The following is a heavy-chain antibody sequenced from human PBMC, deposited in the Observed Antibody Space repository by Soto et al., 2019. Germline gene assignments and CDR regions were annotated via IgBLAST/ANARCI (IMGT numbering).Heavy chain of an antibody. V-gene: IGHV1-2*04. J-gene: IGHJ4*02. CDR2: IKPSSGGT. CDR3: ARDLQDSGTFYTGYYFDY. Sequence: ASVKVSCKASGYIFTEYYIHWVRQAPGQGPEWMGWIKPSSGGTNYAPQFQDWVTMTRDTSISTAYMELSRLRYDDTAVYYCARDLQDSGTFYTGYYFDYSGQGT. D-gene: IGHD3-10*01. CDR1: GYIFTEYY.